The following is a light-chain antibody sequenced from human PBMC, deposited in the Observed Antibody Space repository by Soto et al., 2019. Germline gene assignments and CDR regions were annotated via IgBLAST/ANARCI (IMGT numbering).Light chain of an antibody. CDR2: EAS. CDR3: PQYNRVPLP. Sequence: EIVMTQSPATLSVSPGERATLSCRASQSVYSHLAWYQHNPGQAPGLLIYEASTRATGIPPRFSGSGSGTEVTLTFSGLQSDDFAFIWCPQYNRVPLPFAGGPKVEMK. J-gene: IGKJ4*01. V-gene: IGKV3-15*01. CDR1: QSVYSH.